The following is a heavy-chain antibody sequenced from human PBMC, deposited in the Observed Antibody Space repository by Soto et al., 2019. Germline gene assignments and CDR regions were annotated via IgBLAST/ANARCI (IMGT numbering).Heavy chain of an antibody. D-gene: IGHD3-22*01. CDR3: VKGEYYYDSSGYYPFDY. Sequence: QTGGSLRLSCSASGFTFSSYAMHWVRQAPGQGLEYVSSISTNGGSTHYADSVKGRFTISRDNSKNTQYLQMSSLRADDTAVYYCVKGEYYYDSSGYYPFDYWGQGTLVTVSS. J-gene: IGHJ4*02. CDR1: GFTFSSYA. CDR2: ISTNGGST. V-gene: IGHV3-64D*06.